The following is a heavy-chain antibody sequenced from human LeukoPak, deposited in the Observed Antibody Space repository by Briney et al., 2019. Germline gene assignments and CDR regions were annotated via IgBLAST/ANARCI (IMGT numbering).Heavy chain of an antibody. CDR2: IILIFGAA. J-gene: IGHJ4*02. CDR1: GGTFSSDA. Sequence: SVKVSCKASGGTFSSDAINWVRQAPGQGLEWMGGIILIFGAANYAQEFQGRVTITADESASTVYMELSSLRSDDTAVYYCATVYSGSYYFDYRGQGTLVTVSS. CDR3: ATVYSGSYYFDY. D-gene: IGHD1-26*01. V-gene: IGHV1-69*13.